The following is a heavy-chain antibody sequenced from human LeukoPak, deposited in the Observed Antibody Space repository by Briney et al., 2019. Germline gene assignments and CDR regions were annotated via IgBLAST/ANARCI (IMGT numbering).Heavy chain of an antibody. D-gene: IGHD5-12*01. J-gene: IGHJ4*02. Sequence: GGSLRRSCAASGFTFSSYAMSWVRQAPGKGLEWVSAISGSGDSTYYADTVKGRFTISRDNSKNTLNLQMNSLRAEDTAVYFCAKAVSPVDVGYWGRGTLVTVSS. CDR1: GFTFSSYA. CDR2: ISGSGDST. V-gene: IGHV3-23*01. CDR3: AKAVSPVDVGY.